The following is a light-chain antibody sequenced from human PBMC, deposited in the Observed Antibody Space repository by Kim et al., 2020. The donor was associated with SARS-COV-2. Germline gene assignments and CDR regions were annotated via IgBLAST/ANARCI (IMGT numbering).Light chain of an antibody. CDR1: QGVSSN. CDR3: QQYYNWPRT. V-gene: IGKV3-15*01. Sequence: VAPGDRATRSCRATQGVSSNLAWYQQKPGQAPRLLICGASTRATGVPARFSGSGSGTEFTLTISSLQSEDSAVYYCQQYYNWPRTFGQGTKVDIK. CDR2: GAS. J-gene: IGKJ1*01.